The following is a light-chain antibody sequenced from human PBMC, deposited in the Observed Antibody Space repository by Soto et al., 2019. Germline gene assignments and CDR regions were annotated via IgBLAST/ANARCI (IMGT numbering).Light chain of an antibody. V-gene: IGKV3-15*01. CDR1: QSVSSN. J-gene: IGKJ4*01. CDR3: QQYKNWPLT. CDR2: GAS. Sequence: EIVMTQSPATLSVSPGERATLSCWASQSVSSNFAWYQQKPGQPPRLLIYGASTRATGIPARFSGSGSGTEFTLTISSLQSEDFAVYYCQQYKNWPLTFGGGTKVEIK.